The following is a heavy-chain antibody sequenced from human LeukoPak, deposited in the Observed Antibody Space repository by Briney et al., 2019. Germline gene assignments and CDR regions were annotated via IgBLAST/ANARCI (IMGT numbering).Heavy chain of an antibody. V-gene: IGHV3-53*01. Sequence: GGSLRLSCAASGFHVSCSFMIWVRQAPGKGLEWVSVIYSGGSAYYADSVKGRFSISTDNSKNTLYLQMNSLRADDTAVYYCVRDGVDYSFEYWGQGTLVTVSS. D-gene: IGHD4-11*01. CDR3: VRDGVDYSFEY. J-gene: IGHJ4*02. CDR1: GFHVSCSF. CDR2: IYSGGSA.